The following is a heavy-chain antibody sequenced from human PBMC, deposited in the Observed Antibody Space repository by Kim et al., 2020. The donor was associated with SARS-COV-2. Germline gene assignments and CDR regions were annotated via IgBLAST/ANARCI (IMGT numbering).Heavy chain of an antibody. V-gene: IGHV3-66*02. D-gene: IGHD3-9*01. Sequence: GGSLRLSCAASGFTVSSNYMSWVRQAPGKGLEWVSVIYSGGSTYYADSVKGRFTISRDNSKNTLYLQMNSLRAEDTAVYYCARVLILTGFGPTKQYYFDYWGQGTLVTVSS. J-gene: IGHJ4*02. CDR1: GFTVSSNY. CDR3: ARVLILTGFGPTKQYYFDY. CDR2: IYSGGST.